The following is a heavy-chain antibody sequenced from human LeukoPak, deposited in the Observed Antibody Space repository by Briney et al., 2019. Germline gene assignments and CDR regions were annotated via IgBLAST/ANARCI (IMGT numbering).Heavy chain of an antibody. CDR1: DFRFSSYA. V-gene: IGHV3-23*01. Sequence: PGGSLRLSCVLSDFRFSSYAMSWVRQAPGRGLEWVSGIGGSGISTFYADSVKGRFSISRDNSKNTVFLQMDSLRVEDTAVYYCARGYSSSWYTYWGQGTLVTVSS. CDR2: IGGSGIST. J-gene: IGHJ4*02. D-gene: IGHD6-13*01. CDR3: ARGYSSSWYTY.